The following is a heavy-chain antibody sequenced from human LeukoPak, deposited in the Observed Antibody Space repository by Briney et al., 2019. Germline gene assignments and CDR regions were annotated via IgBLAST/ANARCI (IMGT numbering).Heavy chain of an antibody. V-gene: IGHV3-7*04. CDR3: ARGGSSRFDQ. CDR2: ISPDGSEK. J-gene: IGHJ4*02. D-gene: IGHD6-13*01. Sequence: GGSLRLSCAASGFTFSGYWMSWVRQAPGKGLEWVAKISPDGSEKYYVDSVKGRFTISRDNAKNSLDLQMSSLRADDTAVYYCARGGSSRFDQWGQGTLVTVSS. CDR1: GFTFSGYW.